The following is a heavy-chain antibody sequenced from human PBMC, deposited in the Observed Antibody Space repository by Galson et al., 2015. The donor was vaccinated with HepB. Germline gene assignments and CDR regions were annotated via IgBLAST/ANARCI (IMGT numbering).Heavy chain of an antibody. J-gene: IGHJ4*02. CDR1: GFTFSSYW. CDR3: ARERGGYTGGGQPFDY. V-gene: IGHV3-7*03. CDR2: IKQDGSEK. D-gene: IGHD3-16*02. Sequence: SLRLSCAASGFTFSSYWMNWVRQAPGKGLEWVADIKQDGSEKNYVDSVKGRVTISRDNADNSLYLQMDSLRAEDTAVYYCARERGGYTGGGQPFDYWGQGTLVTVSS.